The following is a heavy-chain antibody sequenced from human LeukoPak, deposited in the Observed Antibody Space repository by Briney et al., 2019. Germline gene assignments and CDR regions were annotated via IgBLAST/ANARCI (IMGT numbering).Heavy chain of an antibody. CDR3: ARDSLGYCSGGSCYSLLH. CDR1: GFTFSSYA. J-gene: IGHJ4*02. Sequence: GGSLRLSCAASGFTFSSYAMHWVRQAPGKGLEWVAVISYDGGNKYYADSVKGRFTISRDNSKNTLYLQMNSLRAEDTAVYYCARDSLGYCSGGSCYSLLHWGQGTLVTVSS. CDR2: ISYDGGNK. V-gene: IGHV3-30-3*01. D-gene: IGHD2-15*01.